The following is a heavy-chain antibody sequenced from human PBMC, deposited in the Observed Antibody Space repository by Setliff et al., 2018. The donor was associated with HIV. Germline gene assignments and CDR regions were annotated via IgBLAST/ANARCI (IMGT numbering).Heavy chain of an antibody. CDR3: ARARRAGSGPKYFQH. J-gene: IGHJ1*01. CDR1: GGSFNGYY. CDR2: INHSGST. D-gene: IGHD2-15*01. V-gene: IGHV4-34*01. Sequence: PSETLSLTCAVYGGSFNGYYWSWIRQPPGKGLDWSGEINHSGSTNYNPSLKSRVTMSGDKSKNQFSLRLSSVTAADTAVYYCARARRAGSGPKYFQHWGQGTLVTVSS.